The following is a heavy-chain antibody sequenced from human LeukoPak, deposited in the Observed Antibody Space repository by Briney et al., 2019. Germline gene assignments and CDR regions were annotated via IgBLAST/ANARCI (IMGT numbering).Heavy chain of an antibody. CDR1: GFTFSSYW. J-gene: IGHJ5*02. CDR2: INSDGSST. V-gene: IGHV3-74*01. CDR3: AKSDCSGGSCYSLGYNWFDP. D-gene: IGHD2-15*01. Sequence: GGSLRLSCAASGFTFSSYWMHWVRQAPGKGLVWVSRINSDGSSTSYADSVKGRFTISRDNAKNTLYLQMNSLRAEDTAVYYCAKSDCSGGSCYSLGYNWFDPWGQGTLVTVSS.